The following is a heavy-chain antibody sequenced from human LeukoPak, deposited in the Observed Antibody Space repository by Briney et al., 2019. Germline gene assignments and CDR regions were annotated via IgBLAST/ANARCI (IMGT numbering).Heavy chain of an antibody. D-gene: IGHD6-6*01. Sequence: SETLSLTCTVSGDSIYTSYWSWIRQPPGKGLEYIGYIYHSGDTYHNPSLKSRVTMSLDTSNNQFSLRLSSVTTADTAVYYCARTARQCDYWGQGILVSVSS. CDR1: GDSIYTSY. V-gene: IGHV4-59*01. CDR2: IYHSGDT. J-gene: IGHJ4*02. CDR3: ARTARQCDY.